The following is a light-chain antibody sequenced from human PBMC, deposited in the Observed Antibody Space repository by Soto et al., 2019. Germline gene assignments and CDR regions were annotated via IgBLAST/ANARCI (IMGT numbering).Light chain of an antibody. J-gene: IGKJ1*01. Sequence: IVLSQSPGTLSLSQGERATLSCRASQSVSSSYLAWYQQKPGQAPRLLIYGASSRATGIPDRFSGSGSGTDFTLTISRLEPEDFAVYYCQQYGSSPGTFGQGTKVDI. CDR2: GAS. CDR3: QQYGSSPGT. CDR1: QSVSSSY. V-gene: IGKV3-20*01.